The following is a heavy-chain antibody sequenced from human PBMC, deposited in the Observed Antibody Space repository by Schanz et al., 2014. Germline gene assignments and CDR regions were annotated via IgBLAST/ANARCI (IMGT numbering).Heavy chain of an antibody. D-gene: IGHD4-17*01. Sequence: QAQLMESGGGVVQPGTSLILSCSVSGFSLNTYGIHWFRQPAGKGLEWVAVIWNNGVTKYYADSVRGRFTISRDRFQNTLYLRMSSLRDEDTAVYYCARPRCYYGEVDYWGQGTLVTVSS. CDR1: GFSLNTYG. CDR3: ARPRCYYGEVDY. J-gene: IGHJ4*02. V-gene: IGHV3-33*01. CDR2: IWNNGVTK.